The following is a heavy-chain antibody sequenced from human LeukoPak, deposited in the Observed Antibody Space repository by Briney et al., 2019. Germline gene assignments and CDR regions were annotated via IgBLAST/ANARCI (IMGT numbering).Heavy chain of an antibody. CDR3: ATAGGIVVVPAAFDY. Sequence: GASVKVSCKASGYTFTGYYMHWVRQAPGQGLEWMGWINPNSGGTNYAQKFQGRVTMTRDTSISTAYMELSRLRSDDTAVYYCATAGGIVVVPAAFDYWGQGTLVTVSS. CDR1: GYTFTGYY. V-gene: IGHV1-2*02. CDR2: INPNSGGT. D-gene: IGHD2-2*01. J-gene: IGHJ4*02.